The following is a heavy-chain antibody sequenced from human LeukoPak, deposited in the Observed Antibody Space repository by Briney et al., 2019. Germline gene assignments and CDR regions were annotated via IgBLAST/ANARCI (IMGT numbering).Heavy chain of an antibody. J-gene: IGHJ4*02. CDR2: IIPIFGTA. D-gene: IGHD6-13*01. V-gene: IGHV1-69*05. Sequence: SVKVSCKASGGTFSSYAISWVRQAPGQGLEWMGGIIPIFGTANYAQKLQGRVTMTTDTSTSTAYMELRSLRSDDTAVYYCARVGYSRAFDYWGQGTLVTVSS. CDR1: GGTFSSYA. CDR3: ARVGYSRAFDY.